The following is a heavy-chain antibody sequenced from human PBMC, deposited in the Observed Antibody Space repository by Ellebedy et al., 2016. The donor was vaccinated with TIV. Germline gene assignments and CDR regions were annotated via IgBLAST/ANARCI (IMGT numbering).Heavy chain of an antibody. V-gene: IGHV1-2*02. Sequence: ASVKVSXKASGYTFPDYHMHWVRQAPGQGLEWMGWVNPNSGGTAYAPRFQGRVTVTWDTSITTTYMDLSSLGSDDTAVYFCARERTGSGGIDYWGQGTQVTVSS. CDR3: ARERTGSGGIDY. CDR2: VNPNSGGT. CDR1: GYTFPDYH. J-gene: IGHJ4*02. D-gene: IGHD1-26*01.